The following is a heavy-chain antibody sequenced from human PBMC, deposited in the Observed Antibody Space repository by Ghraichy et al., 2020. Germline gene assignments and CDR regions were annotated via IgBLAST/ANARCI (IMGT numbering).Heavy chain of an antibody. CDR2: IKQDGSEK. Sequence: LNISCAASGFTFSSYWMSWVRQAPGKGLEWVANIKQDGSEKYYVDSVKGRFTISRDNAKNSLYLQMNSLRAEDTAVYYCARDSYLEWLLYHNWFDPWGQGTLVTVSS. D-gene: IGHD3-3*01. J-gene: IGHJ5*02. CDR1: GFTFSSYW. V-gene: IGHV3-7*03. CDR3: ARDSYLEWLLYHNWFDP.